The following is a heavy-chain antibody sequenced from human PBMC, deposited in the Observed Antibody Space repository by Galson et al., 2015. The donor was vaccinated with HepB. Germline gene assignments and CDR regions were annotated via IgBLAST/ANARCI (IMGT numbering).Heavy chain of an antibody. CDR1: GYTFTRFD. CDR3: ARDRDSYYYDSSGGHWFDP. D-gene: IGHD3-22*01. Sequence: SVKVSCKASGYTFTRFDIIWVRQAPGQGPEWMGWISASNGNTNYAQKLQGRVSMTTDTSTTTAYMELSSLRSEDTAVYYCARDRDSYYYDSSGGHWFDPWGQGTLVTVSS. CDR2: ISASNGNT. V-gene: IGHV1-18*01. J-gene: IGHJ5*02.